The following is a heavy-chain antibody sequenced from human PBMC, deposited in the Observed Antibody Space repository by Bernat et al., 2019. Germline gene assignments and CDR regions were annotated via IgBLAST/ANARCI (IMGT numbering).Heavy chain of an antibody. CDR3: AKSFPEYYYYGMDI. D-gene: IGHD2/OR15-2a*01. V-gene: IGHV3-30*18. CDR1: GFTFSGYG. CDR2: ISCDGSNK. Sequence: QVQLVESGGGVVQPGRSLRLSCAASGFTFSGYGFYWVRQAPGKGLEWVAAISCDGSNKYYADSVKGRFTISRDNSKNTLYLQMNSLRTEDTAVYYCAKSFPEYYYYGMDIWGQGTTVTVSS. J-gene: IGHJ6*02.